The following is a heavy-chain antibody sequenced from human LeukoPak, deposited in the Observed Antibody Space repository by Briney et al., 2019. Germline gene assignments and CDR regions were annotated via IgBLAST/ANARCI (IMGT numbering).Heavy chain of an antibody. CDR3: ARALGAFDI. CDR1: GGSISSCTYS. Sequence: SETLSLTRSVSGGSISSCTYSWGWIRQPPGKGLEWIGSFSCSGSTYYNPSLKSRVTISVDTSKNQFSLKLSSVTAADTAVYYCARALGAFDIWGQGTMVTVSS. J-gene: IGHJ3*02. V-gene: IGHV4-39*07. CDR2: FSCSGST.